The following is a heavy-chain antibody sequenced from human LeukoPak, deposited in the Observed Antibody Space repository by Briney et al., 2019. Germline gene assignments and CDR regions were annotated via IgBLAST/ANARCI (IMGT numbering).Heavy chain of an antibody. CDR2: IYSGGSY. J-gene: IGHJ4*02. CDR3: ARGDDYKSTRFDY. CDR1: GASISRYF. V-gene: IGHV4-59*01. Sequence: SETLSLTCTVYGASISRYFWNWIRQPPGKELEWIGYIYSGGSYYYNPSLKSRLPIPIEPSKTQFFLKLTSATAADTAVYYCARGDDYKSTRFDYWGQGTLVTVS. D-gene: IGHD3-10*01.